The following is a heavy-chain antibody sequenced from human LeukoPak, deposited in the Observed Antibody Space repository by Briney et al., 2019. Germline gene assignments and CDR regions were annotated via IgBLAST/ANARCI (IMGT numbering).Heavy chain of an antibody. V-gene: IGHV3-23*01. J-gene: IGHJ4*02. CDR2: ISSSGGST. D-gene: IGHD3-22*01. CDR1: GFTFSSYG. CDR3: AKVGDYYDSSGYYRWGYFDY. Sequence: PGGSLRLSCAASGFTFSSYGMSWVRQAPGKGLEWVSAISSSGGSTYYADSVKGRFTISRDNSKNTLFLQMNSLRAEDTAVYYCAKVGDYYDSSGYYRWGYFDYWGQGTLVTVSS.